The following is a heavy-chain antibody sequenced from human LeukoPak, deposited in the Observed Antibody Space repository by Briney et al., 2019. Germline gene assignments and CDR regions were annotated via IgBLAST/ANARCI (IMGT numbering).Heavy chain of an antibody. J-gene: IGHJ4*02. CDR1: GFKFSDYN. Sequence: GGSLRLSCAASGFKFSDYNMNWIRQVPGKGLEWISYIGIDSGNTNYADSVKGRFTISGDKAKNSLYLQMNSLRVEDTAVYYCARDYKYAFDNWGQGTLVTVSS. CDR3: ARDYKYAFDN. V-gene: IGHV3-11*05. CDR2: IGIDSGNT. D-gene: IGHD5-24*01.